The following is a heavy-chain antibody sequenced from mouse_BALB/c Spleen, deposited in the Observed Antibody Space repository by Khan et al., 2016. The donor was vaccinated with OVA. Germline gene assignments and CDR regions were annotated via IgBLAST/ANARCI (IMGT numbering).Heavy chain of an antibody. D-gene: IGHD1-1*01. CDR3: TRKNYIYYDPFPY. CDR1: GYSITSEYA. Sequence: EVQLQESGPGLVKPSQSLSLTCTVTGYSITSEYAWNWIRHFPGNKLEWMGYINYSGNTRYNPSLKSRISITRDTSKNQFFLQLNSVTTEDTATYYCTRKNYIYYDPFPYWGQGTLVTVSA. V-gene: IGHV3-2*02. J-gene: IGHJ3*01. CDR2: INYSGNT.